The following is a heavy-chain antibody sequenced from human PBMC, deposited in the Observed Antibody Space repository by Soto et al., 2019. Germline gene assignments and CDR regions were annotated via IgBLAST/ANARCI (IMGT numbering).Heavy chain of an antibody. Sequence: QVQLVQSGAEVKKPGASVKVSCKTSGYTFSSYGFSWVRQAPGQGLEWIGWISGYNGNRNYAQRFQGRVTLTTDTSTSTGYLELRSLRSDDTAVYYCAREGQLRYWGQGTLVTVSS. CDR1: GYTFSSYG. D-gene: IGHD6-6*01. CDR2: ISGYNGNR. V-gene: IGHV1-18*01. J-gene: IGHJ4*02. CDR3: AREGQLRY.